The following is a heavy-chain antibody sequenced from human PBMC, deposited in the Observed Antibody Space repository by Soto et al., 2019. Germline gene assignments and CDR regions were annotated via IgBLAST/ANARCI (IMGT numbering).Heavy chain of an antibody. D-gene: IGHD2-2*01. J-gene: IGHJ6*03. V-gene: IGHV3-33*01. Sequence: GGSLRLSCAASGFTFSSYGMHWVRQAPGKGLEWVAVIWYDGSNKYYADSVKGRFTISRDNSKNTLYLQMNSLRAEDTAVYYCARDRIVVVPAAMSRYMDVWGKGTTVTVSS. CDR3: ARDRIVVVPAAMSRYMDV. CDR1: GFTFSSYG. CDR2: IWYDGSNK.